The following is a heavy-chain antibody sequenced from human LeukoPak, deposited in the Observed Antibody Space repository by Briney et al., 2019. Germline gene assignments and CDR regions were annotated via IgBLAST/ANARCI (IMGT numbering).Heavy chain of an antibody. D-gene: IGHD2-15*01. CDR1: GYTFTGYY. J-gene: IGHJ6*03. Sequence: ASVKVSCKASGYTFTGYYMHWVRQAPGQGLEWMGWINPNSGGTNYAQKFQGRVTMTRGTSISTAYMELSRLRSDDTAVYYCARELQGYSIFYYMDVWGKGTTVTVSS. CDR2: INPNSGGT. V-gene: IGHV1-2*02. CDR3: ARELQGYSIFYYMDV.